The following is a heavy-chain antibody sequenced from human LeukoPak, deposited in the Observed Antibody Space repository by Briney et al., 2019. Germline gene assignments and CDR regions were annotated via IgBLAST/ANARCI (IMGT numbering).Heavy chain of an antibody. Sequence: PGGSLRLSCAASGFTFTSYGMSWVRQAPGKGLEWVSAISVSGGSTYSADSVKGRFTISRDNSKNSLYLQMNSLRAEDTALYYCAKAAPDTNYYYYMDVWGKGTTVTVSS. CDR2: ISVSGGST. D-gene: IGHD1-26*01. V-gene: IGHV3-23*01. CDR1: GFTFTSYG. CDR3: AKAAPDTNYYYYMDV. J-gene: IGHJ6*03.